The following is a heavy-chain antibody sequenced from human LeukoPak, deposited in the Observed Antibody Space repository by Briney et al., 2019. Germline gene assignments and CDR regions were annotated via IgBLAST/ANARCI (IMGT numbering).Heavy chain of an antibody. J-gene: IGHJ4*02. Sequence: GGSLRLSCAASGFTFSSYGMSWVRQAPGKGLEWVSAISGSGGSTYYADSVKGRFTISRDNSKNTLFLQMNSLRAQDTAVYYCAKGTVVGATSGDYWGQGTLVTVSS. V-gene: IGHV3-23*01. D-gene: IGHD1-26*01. CDR2: ISGSGGST. CDR1: GFTFSSYG. CDR3: AKGTVVGATSGDY.